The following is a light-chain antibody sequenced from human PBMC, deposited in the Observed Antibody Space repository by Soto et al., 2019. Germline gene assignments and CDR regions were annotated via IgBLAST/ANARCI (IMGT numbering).Light chain of an antibody. CDR2: AAS. CDR3: QKYDSAPLA. CDR1: QDISNF. J-gene: IGKJ1*01. Sequence: DIQMTQSPVSLFSSVGDRVTISCRASQDISNFLAWYQQKPGKSPNLLIYAASALESGVPSRFSGSGSGTNFSLTITSLQPEDVATYYCQKYDSAPLAFGQGTKVELK. V-gene: IGKV1-27*01.